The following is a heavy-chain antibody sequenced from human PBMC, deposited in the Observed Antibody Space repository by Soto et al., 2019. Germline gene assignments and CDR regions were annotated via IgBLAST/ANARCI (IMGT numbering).Heavy chain of an antibody. J-gene: IGHJ4*02. CDR1: GYSFTSYW. CDR3: ARHADIVVVPAATGLDY. CDR2: IYPGDSDT. Sequence: PGESLKISCKGSGYSFTSYWIGWVRQMPGKGLEWMGIIYPGDSDTRYSPSFQDQVTISADKSISTAYLQWSSLKASDTAMYYCARHADIVVVPAATGLDYWGQGTLVTVSS. V-gene: IGHV5-51*01. D-gene: IGHD2-2*01.